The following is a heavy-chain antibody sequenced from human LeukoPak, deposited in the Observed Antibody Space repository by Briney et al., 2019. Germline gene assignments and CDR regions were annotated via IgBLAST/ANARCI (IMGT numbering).Heavy chain of an antibody. Sequence: PSETLSLTCAVSGYSISSGYYWCLIRQPPRRVQWWVGSIYHSGSTYYNPSLKSRVTISVDPSTHQFSLKPSSVTAADTAVYYCARVVSAYSSSQGYYFDYWGQGTLVTVSS. D-gene: IGHD6-13*01. CDR3: ARVVSAYSSSQGYYFDY. J-gene: IGHJ4*02. V-gene: IGHV4-38-2*01. CDR2: IYHSGST. CDR1: GYSISSGYY.